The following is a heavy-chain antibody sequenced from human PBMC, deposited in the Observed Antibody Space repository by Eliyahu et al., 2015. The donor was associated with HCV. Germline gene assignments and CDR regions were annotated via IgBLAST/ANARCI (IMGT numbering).Heavy chain of an antibody. D-gene: IGHD6-19*01. V-gene: IGHV4-59*01. Sequence: QVQLQESGPGLVKPSETLSLTCTVSGASISSYYWSWIRQPPGKGLEWIGYIHHSGSTNSNPPLKSRVSISVDTSKNQFSLQLSSVTAADTAVYYCASGGGGIAVAGTGGWFDPWGQGTLVTVSS. CDR1: GASISSYY. CDR3: ASGGGGIAVAGTGGWFDP. J-gene: IGHJ5*02. CDR2: IHHSGST.